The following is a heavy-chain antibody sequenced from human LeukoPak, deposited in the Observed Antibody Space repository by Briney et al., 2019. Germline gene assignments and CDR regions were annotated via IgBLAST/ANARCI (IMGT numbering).Heavy chain of an antibody. D-gene: IGHD3-22*01. V-gene: IGHV3-30-3*01. Sequence: PGRSLRLSCAAYGFTFSSYAMHWVRQAPGKGLEWVAVISYDGSNKYYADSVKGRFTISRDNSKNTLYLQMNSLRAEDTAVYYCARARASSSGYYLYYYGMDVWGQGTTVTVSS. CDR1: GFTFSSYA. CDR3: ARARASSSGYYLYYYGMDV. J-gene: IGHJ6*02. CDR2: ISYDGSNK.